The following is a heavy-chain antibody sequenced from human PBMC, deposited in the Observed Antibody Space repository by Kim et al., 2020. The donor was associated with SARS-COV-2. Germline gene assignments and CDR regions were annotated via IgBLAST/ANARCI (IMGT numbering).Heavy chain of an antibody. V-gene: IGHV3-23*01. J-gene: IGHJ4*01. CDR3: ATLPGKTGWWYYFDS. D-gene: IGHD2-8*02. CDR2: ISNTGRST. Sequence: GGSLRLSCGASGFIFSNFGMSWVRQAPGKGLEWVSTISNTGRSTYYADSVKGRFTVSRDNSNNTLYLQMNSLSAADTAFYSCATLPGKTGWWYYFDSWG. CDR1: GFIFSNFG.